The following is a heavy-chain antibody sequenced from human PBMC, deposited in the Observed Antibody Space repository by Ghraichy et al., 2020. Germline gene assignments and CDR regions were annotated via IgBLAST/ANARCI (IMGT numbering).Heavy chain of an antibody. CDR1: GFTFSSYS. D-gene: IGHD3-3*01. Sequence: GGSLRLSCAASGFTFSSYSMNWVRQAPGKGLEWVSSISSSSSYIYYADSVKGRFTISRDNAKNSLYLQMNSLRAEDTAVYYCARDHSTLYDFWSGYYTDYGMDVWGQGTTVTVSS. CDR2: ISSSSSYI. CDR3: ARDHSTLYDFWSGYYTDYGMDV. V-gene: IGHV3-21*01. J-gene: IGHJ6*02.